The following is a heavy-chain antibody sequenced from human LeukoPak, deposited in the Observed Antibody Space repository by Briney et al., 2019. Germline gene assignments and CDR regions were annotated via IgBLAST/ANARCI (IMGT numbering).Heavy chain of an antibody. V-gene: IGHV4-59*01. D-gene: IGHD3-22*01. Sequence: SETLSLTCTVSGGSISSYYWSWIRQPPGKGLEWIGYIYYSGSTNYNPSLKSRVTISVDTSKNQFSLKLSSVTAADTAVYYCASHLTYYYDSSGPPPDYWGQGTLVTVSS. CDR1: GGSISSYY. CDR2: IYYSGST. CDR3: ASHLTYYYDSSGPPPDY. J-gene: IGHJ4*02.